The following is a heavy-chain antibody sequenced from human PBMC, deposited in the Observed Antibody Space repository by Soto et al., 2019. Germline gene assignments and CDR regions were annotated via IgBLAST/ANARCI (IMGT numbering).Heavy chain of an antibody. V-gene: IGHV4-39*02. CDR2: IKYSGTT. D-gene: IGHD3-9*01. CDR1: GGSISSSRCH. J-gene: IGHJ6*02. CDR3: ARDHYVYDILTGYGYYYGMDV. Sequence: SETLSLTCTVSGGSISSSRCHWGWIRQPPGKGLEWISSIKYSGTTFYNPSLKSRVTLSVDTSKNQFALKLSSVTAADTAVYYCARDHYVYDILTGYGYYYGMDVWGQGTTVTVS.